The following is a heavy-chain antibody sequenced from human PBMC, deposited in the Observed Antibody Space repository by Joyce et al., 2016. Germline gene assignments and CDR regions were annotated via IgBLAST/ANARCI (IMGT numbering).Heavy chain of an antibody. J-gene: IGHJ4*02. CDR2: INSGSSSI. D-gene: IGHD1-1*01. V-gene: IGHV3-48*04. Sequence: EVQLVESGGGLVQPGGSLRFSCVASGLTFSDYSMNWVRQAPVKGLEWVSYINSGSSSIYCANSVKGRFTISRDNAKNSLYLQMNSLGAEDTAVYYCAVRAGTYSFDCWGQGTLVTVSS. CDR1: GLTFSDYS. CDR3: AVRAGTYSFDC.